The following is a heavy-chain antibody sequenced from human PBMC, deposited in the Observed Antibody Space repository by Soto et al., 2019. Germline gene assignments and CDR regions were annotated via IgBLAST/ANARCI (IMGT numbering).Heavy chain of an antibody. CDR3: ARAYCGGDCYPIRQDAFDI. Sequence: QVQLVQSGAEVKKPGSSVKVSCKASGGTFSSYAISWVRQAPGQGLEWMGGIIPIFGTANYAQKFQGRVTITADESTSTAYMELSSLRSEDTAVYYCARAYCGGDCYPIRQDAFDIWGQGTMVTVSS. J-gene: IGHJ3*02. D-gene: IGHD2-21*02. CDR1: GGTFSSYA. V-gene: IGHV1-69*12. CDR2: IIPIFGTA.